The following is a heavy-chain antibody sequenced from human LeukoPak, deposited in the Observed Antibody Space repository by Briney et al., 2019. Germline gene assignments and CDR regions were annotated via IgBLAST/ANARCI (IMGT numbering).Heavy chain of an antibody. V-gene: IGHV4-4*02. Sequence: TLSLTRAVSGGSITSHSWWSWVRQPPGKGLEWIGEIYHGGDTNYDPSVKSRVTMSVDKSKNHFSLNLRSVTAADTAIYYCASHVTVLGTRGFDYWGQGILVTVSS. CDR1: GGSITSHSW. CDR2: IYHGGDT. D-gene: IGHD6-19*01. CDR3: ASHVTVLGTRGFDY. J-gene: IGHJ4*02.